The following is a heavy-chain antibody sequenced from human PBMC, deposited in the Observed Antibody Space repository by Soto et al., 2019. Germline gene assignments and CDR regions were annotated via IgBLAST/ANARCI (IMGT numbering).Heavy chain of an antibody. Sequence: QVQLVQSGAEVKKPGASVKVSCKASGYTFTSYGISWVRQAPGQGLEWMGWTSAYNGNTHYAQKLQGRVTMTTDTSTSTAYMELRSLRSDDTAVYYCARRQWLVGGYYYGMDVWGQGTTVTVSS. CDR1: GYTFTSYG. V-gene: IGHV1-18*01. D-gene: IGHD6-19*01. CDR2: TSAYNGNT. CDR3: ARRQWLVGGYYYGMDV. J-gene: IGHJ6*02.